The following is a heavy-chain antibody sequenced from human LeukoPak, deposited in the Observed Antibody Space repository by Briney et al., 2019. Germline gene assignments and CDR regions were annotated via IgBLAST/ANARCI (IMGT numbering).Heavy chain of an antibody. D-gene: IGHD3-16*01. CDR1: GGTGSSYA. J-gene: IGHJ6*04. V-gene: IGHV1-69*06. CDR2: IIPIFGTA. Sequence: SVKVSCKASGGTGSSYAISWVRQAPGQGLEWMGGIIPIFGTANYAQKFQGRVTITADKSTSTAYMELSSLRSEDTAVYYCARGNTTRGGDYGMDVWGKGTTVTVSS. CDR3: ARGNTTRGGDYGMDV.